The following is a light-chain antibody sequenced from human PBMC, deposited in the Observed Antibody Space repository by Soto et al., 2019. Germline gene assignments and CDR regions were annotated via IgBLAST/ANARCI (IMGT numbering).Light chain of an antibody. V-gene: IGKV1-12*01. CDR2: TAS. J-gene: IGKJ5*01. Sequence: DIQMTQSPSFVSASVGDRVTVTCRASQGISNWLAWYQQKPGKAPKLLIYTASTLGSGVPSRFSGSGSGTDFTLTISSLQSADFETYYSQPASAIPITFGQGTRLEIK. CDR1: QGISNW. CDR3: QPASAIPIT.